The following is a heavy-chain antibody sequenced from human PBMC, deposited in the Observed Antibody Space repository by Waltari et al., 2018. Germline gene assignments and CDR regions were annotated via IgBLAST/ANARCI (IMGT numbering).Heavy chain of an antibody. J-gene: IGHJ4*02. CDR3: ARGLGGSSPFDY. CDR2: INPTNGVT. Sequence: QVHLVQSGAEVKTSGPCVKVSCKSSGYSFGGYYLCWGRKAPGQGLEWMGWINPTNGVTNYAQKVQGSVTMTSDTSINSVYMDLSRLRSDDTAVYFCARGLGGSSPFDYWGRGTLGTVSS. V-gene: IGHV1-2*02. D-gene: IGHD3-16*01. CDR1: GYSFGGYY.